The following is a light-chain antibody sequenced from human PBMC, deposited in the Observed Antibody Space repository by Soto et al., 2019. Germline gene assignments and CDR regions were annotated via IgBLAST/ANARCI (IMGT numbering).Light chain of an antibody. J-gene: IGKJ1*01. CDR2: KAS. CDR1: QRISSW. V-gene: IGKV1-5*03. Sequence: DIQMTQSPSTLSASVGARVTITCRASQRISSWLAWYQQKPGKAPKLLIYKASTLKSGVPSRFSGSGSGTEFTLTISSLQPDDFATYYCQHYNSYSEAFGQGTKVDI. CDR3: QHYNSYSEA.